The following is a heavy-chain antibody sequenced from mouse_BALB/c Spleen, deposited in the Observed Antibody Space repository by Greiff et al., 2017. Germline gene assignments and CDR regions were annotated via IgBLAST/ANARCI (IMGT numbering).Heavy chain of an antibody. D-gene: IGHD1-1*01. V-gene: IGHV3-6*02. CDR2: ISYDGSN. CDR1: GYSITSGYY. Sequence: VQLKQSGPGLVKPSQSLSLTCSVTGYSITSGYYWNWIRQFPGNKLEWMGYISYDGSNNYNPSLKNRISITRDTSKNQFFLKLNSVTTEDTATYYCARVHYGSSYDAMDYWGQGTSVTVSS. CDR3: ARVHYGSSYDAMDY. J-gene: IGHJ4*01.